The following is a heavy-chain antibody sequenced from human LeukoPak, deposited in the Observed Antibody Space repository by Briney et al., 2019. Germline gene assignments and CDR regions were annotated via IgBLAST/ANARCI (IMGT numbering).Heavy chain of an antibody. CDR2: ISSSSSYI. D-gene: IGHD6-13*01. V-gene: IGHV3-21*01. CDR1: GLPFSSYS. Sequence: PGGSLRLSCAASGLPFSSYSMNWVRQAPGKGLEWVSSISSSSSYIYYADSVKGRFTISRDNAKNSLYLQMNSLRAEDTAVYYCARVLAAAGRDWFDPWGQGTLVTVSS. CDR3: ARVLAAAGRDWFDP. J-gene: IGHJ5*02.